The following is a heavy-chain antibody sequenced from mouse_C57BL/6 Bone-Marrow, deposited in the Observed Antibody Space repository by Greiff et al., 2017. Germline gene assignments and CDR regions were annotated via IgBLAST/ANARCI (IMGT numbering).Heavy chain of an antibody. CDR2: ISSGGSYT. J-gene: IGHJ1*03. D-gene: IGHD1-1*01. CDR3: ASHYYYGSLLYWDFDV. V-gene: IGHV5-6*01. CDR1: GFTFSSYG. Sequence: EVKLMESGGDLVKPGGSLKLSCAASGFTFSSYGMSWVRQTPDKRLEWVATISSGGSYTYYTDSVKGRFTISRDNAKNTLYLQMRSLKSDDTAMYYWASHYYYGSLLYWDFDVWGTGTTVTVSS.